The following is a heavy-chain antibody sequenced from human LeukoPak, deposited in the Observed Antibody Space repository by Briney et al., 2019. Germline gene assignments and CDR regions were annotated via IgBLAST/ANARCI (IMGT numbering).Heavy chain of an antibody. CDR3: TRSSMAALAVDS. Sequence: GGSLRLSCAASGFTFSSYGMHWVRQAPGKGLEWVAFIRYDGSNKYYADSVKGRFTVSRDNAKNSLCLQMNGLRAEDTAVYYCTRSSMAALAVDSWGQGTLVTVSS. D-gene: IGHD6-6*01. CDR2: IRYDGSNK. CDR1: GFTFSSYG. J-gene: IGHJ4*02. V-gene: IGHV3-30*02.